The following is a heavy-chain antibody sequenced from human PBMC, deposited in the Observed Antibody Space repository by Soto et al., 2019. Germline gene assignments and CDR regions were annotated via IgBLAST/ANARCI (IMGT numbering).Heavy chain of an antibody. D-gene: IGHD4-17*01. J-gene: IGHJ6*02. CDR2: ISGSGGST. Sequence: PGGSLRLSCAASGFTFSSYAMSWVRQAPGKGLEWVSAISGSGGSTYYADSVKGRFTISRDNSKNTLYLQMNSLRAEDTAVYYCATHKDYGYYGMDVWGQGTTVTVSS. CDR3: ATHKDYGYYGMDV. V-gene: IGHV3-23*01. CDR1: GFTFSSYA.